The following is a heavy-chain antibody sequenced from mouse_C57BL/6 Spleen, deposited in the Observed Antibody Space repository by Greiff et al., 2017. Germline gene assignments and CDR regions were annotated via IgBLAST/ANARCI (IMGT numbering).Heavy chain of an antibody. CDR3: SREVTTVVLYFDY. CDR1: GYTFTSYW. CDR2: IDPSDSET. D-gene: IGHD1-1*01. V-gene: IGHV1-52*01. J-gene: IGHJ2*01. Sequence: VQLQQPGAELVRPGSSVKLSCKASGYTFTSYWMHWVKQRPIQGLEWIGNIDPSDSETHYNQKFKDKATLTVDKSSSTAYMQLSSLTSEDSAVYYCSREVTTVVLYFDYWGQGTTLTVSS.